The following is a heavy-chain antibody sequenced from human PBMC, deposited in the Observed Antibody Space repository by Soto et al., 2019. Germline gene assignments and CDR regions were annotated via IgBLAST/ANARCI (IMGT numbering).Heavy chain of an antibody. Sequence: GASLKISCKGSGYSSAGYWITWVRQKPGKGLEWMGRIDPSDSQTYYSPSFRGHVTISVTKSITTVFLQWSSLKASDTATYYCARIPHSTTSYYDHNFGMDVWGQGATVTVSS. CDR3: ARIPHSTTSYYDHNFGMDV. J-gene: IGHJ6*02. CDR2: IDPSDSQT. V-gene: IGHV5-10-1*01. CDR1: GYSSAGYW. D-gene: IGHD2-2*01.